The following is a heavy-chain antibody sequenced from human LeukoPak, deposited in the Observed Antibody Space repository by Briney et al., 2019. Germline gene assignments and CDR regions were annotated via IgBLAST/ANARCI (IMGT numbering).Heavy chain of an antibody. CDR2: ISGYNYNT. J-gene: IGHJ6*04. Sequence: GASVKVSCKASGYTFIRYGISWVRQAPGQGLEWMGWISGYNYNTKYAQKVQDRVTMTTDTSTNTAYMELRSLRADDTAVYYCAREKYHGSGRLQYYYYGMDVWGKGTTVTVSS. CDR3: AREKYHGSGRLQYYYYGMDV. D-gene: IGHD3-10*01. CDR1: GYTFIRYG. V-gene: IGHV1-18*01.